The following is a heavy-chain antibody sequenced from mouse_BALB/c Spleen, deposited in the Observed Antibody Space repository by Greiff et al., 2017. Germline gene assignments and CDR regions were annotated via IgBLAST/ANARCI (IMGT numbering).Heavy chain of an antibody. J-gene: IGHJ4*01. CDR3: ARRYYGSSYGDAMDY. V-gene: IGHV5-9-3*01. CDR2: ISSGGSYT. CDR1: GFPFSSYA. Sequence: EVQVVESGGGLVKPGGSLKLSCAASGFPFSSYAMSWVRQTPEKRLEWVATISSGGSYTYYPDSVKGRFTISRDNAKNTLYLQMSSLRSEDTAMYYCARRYYGSSYGDAMDYWGQGTSVTVSS. D-gene: IGHD1-1*01.